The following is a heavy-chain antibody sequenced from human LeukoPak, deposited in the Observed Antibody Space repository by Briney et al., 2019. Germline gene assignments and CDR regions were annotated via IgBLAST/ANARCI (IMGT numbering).Heavy chain of an antibody. Sequence: GGSLRLSCTVSGFTFRSAWMSWVRQAPGKGLEWVGRIRSQSDGRTTDHGAPVQGRFTISRDDSQSTVYLQMTSLKIEDTSVYFCTTAPDSGSRDDYWGPGTLVTVSS. CDR3: TTAPDSGSRDDY. V-gene: IGHV3-15*01. CDR2: IRSQSDGRTT. D-gene: IGHD1-26*01. CDR1: GFTFRSAW. J-gene: IGHJ4*02.